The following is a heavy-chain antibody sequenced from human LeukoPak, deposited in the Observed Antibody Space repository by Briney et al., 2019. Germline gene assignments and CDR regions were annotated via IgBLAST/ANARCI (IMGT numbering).Heavy chain of an antibody. Sequence: SETLSLTCTVSGGSISSYYWSWIRQPPGKGLEWIGYIYYSGSTNYNPSLKSRVTISVDTSKNQFSLKLSSVTAADTAVYYCARHVVYSSSWHDAFDIWGQGTMVTVSS. V-gene: IGHV4-59*08. CDR2: IYYSGST. D-gene: IGHD6-13*01. CDR3: ARHVVYSSSWHDAFDI. CDR1: GGSISSYY. J-gene: IGHJ3*02.